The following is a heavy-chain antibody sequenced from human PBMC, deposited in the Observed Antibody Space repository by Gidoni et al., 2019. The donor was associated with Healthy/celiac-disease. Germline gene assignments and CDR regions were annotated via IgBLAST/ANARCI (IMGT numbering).Heavy chain of an antibody. CDR2: ISSSSSTI. Sequence: YISSSSSTIYDADSGKGRFTISRDNAKNSLDLQMNSMRAEDTAVYYCARDPGSGSYDAFDIWGQGTLVTVAS. V-gene: IGHV3-48*01. J-gene: IGHJ3*02. CDR3: ARDPGSGSYDAFDI. D-gene: IGHD1-26*01.